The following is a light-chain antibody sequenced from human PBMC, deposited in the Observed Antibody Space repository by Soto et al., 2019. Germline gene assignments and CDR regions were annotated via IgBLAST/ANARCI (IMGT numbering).Light chain of an antibody. V-gene: IGKV3-20*01. CDR1: QSVSSSY. Sequence: EIVLTQSPGTLSLSPGERATLSCRASQSVSSSYLAWYQQKPGQAPRLLIYGASSRATGIPDRFSGSGSGTDFTLTISRLEPEDFAVYYCQQSGSSPRYTFGQGTTLEIK. CDR2: GAS. J-gene: IGKJ2*01. CDR3: QQSGSSPRYT.